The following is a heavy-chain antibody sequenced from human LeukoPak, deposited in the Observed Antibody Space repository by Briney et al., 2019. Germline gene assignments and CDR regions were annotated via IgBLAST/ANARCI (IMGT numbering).Heavy chain of an antibody. CDR3: ARGGPGFGELSWFDP. Sequence: GGPLRLSCAVSGFTFSNHEMNGVRQARGKGREWVSYISSSGSTIYCADSVRGRFTISRDNAKNSLYLQMNSLRAEDTAVYYCARGGPGFGELSWFDPWGQGTLVTVSS. V-gene: IGHV3-48*03. J-gene: IGHJ5*02. CDR1: GFTFSNHE. CDR2: ISSSGSTI. D-gene: IGHD3-10*01.